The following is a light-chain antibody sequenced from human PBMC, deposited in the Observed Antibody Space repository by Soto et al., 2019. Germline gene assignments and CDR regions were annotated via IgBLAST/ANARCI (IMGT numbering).Light chain of an antibody. Sequence: EILFAQSPGTLSLSPGERATLSCRASQSLYNNYLAWHQQKPGQAPRLLIYGAFSRDTDIPDRFSASGTGTDFTLTISEVQPEDFEVYYCHQRQSWPRTFGQGTKVDIK. CDR3: HQRQSWPRT. CDR2: GAF. V-gene: IGKV3-20*01. CDR1: QSLYNNY. J-gene: IGKJ1*01.